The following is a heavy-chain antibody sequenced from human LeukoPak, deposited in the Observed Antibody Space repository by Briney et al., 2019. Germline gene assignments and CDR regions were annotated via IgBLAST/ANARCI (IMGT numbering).Heavy chain of an antibody. Sequence: GGSLRLSCAASGFTFSSYGMHWVRQAPGKGLEWVAVIWYDGSNKYYADSVKGRFTISRDNSKNTLYLQMNSLRAEDTAVYYCANYRQSITAAGNSREFADYWGQGTLVTVSS. D-gene: IGHD6-13*01. J-gene: IGHJ4*02. CDR2: IWYDGSNK. CDR3: ANYRQSITAAGNSREFADY. V-gene: IGHV3-33*06. CDR1: GFTFSSYG.